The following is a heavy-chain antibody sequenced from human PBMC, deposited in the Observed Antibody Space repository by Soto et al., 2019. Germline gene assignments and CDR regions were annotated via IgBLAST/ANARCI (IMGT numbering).Heavy chain of an antibody. CDR3: VRATYFSDSSGSTRCFVY. CDR1: GCTLSDHY. D-gene: IGHD3-22*01. CDR2: SRDKPQAYST. J-gene: IGHJ4*02. V-gene: IGHV3-72*01. Sequence: SGGSLRLSCAGSGCTLSDHYIDWVRQAPGKGLEWVGRSRDKPQAYSTTYAAAVKGRFTASRDESKNSAYLQMNSLKTEDTAVYYCVRATYFSDSSGSTRCFVYWGQGTLVTVS.